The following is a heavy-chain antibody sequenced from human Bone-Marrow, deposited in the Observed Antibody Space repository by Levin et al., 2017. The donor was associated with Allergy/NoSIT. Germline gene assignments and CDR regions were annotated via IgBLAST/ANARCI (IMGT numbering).Heavy chain of an antibody. CDR1: GFNFSTYN. CDR3: AKDRTYGILWNYGMDV. CDR2: ITRRSDYM. V-gene: IGHV3-21*01. D-gene: IGHD4-17*01. Sequence: KTGESLKISCAASGFNFSTYNMNWVRQTPGKGLEWVSSITRRSDYMYYADSVKGRFIISRDNAKNSLFLQMNSLRVDDTAVYYCAKDRTYGILWNYGMDVWGQGTTVTVSS. J-gene: IGHJ6*02.